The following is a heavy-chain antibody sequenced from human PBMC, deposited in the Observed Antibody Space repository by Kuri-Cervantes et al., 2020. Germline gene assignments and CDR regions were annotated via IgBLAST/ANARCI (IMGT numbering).Heavy chain of an antibody. Sequence: GESLKISCAASGFTFSSYAMHWVRQAPGKGLEWVAVISYDGSNKYYADAVKGRFTISRDNSKNTLYLQMNSVRAEDTDVYYCARIVVVPAANHYYFDYWGQGTLVTVSS. CDR2: ISYDGSNK. D-gene: IGHD2-2*01. V-gene: IGHV3-30*07. J-gene: IGHJ4*02. CDR1: GFTFSSYA. CDR3: ARIVVVPAANHYYFDY.